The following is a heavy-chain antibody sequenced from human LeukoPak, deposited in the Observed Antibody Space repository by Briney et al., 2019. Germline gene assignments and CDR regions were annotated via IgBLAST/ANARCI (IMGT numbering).Heavy chain of an antibody. D-gene: IGHD3-3*01. CDR3: VKDSFILEGGVGSDDGFAV. CDR2: VGDSAETT. J-gene: IGHJ3*01. Sequence: PGGSLRLSRAASGFTFRKYGMSWVRQAPGKGLEWVSVVGDSAETTHYAGSVKGRFFISRDNSKNTVHLEMNSLRAEDTALYYCVKDSFILEGGVGSDDGFAVWGQGTMVTVSS. CDR1: GFTFRKYG. V-gene: IGHV3-23*01.